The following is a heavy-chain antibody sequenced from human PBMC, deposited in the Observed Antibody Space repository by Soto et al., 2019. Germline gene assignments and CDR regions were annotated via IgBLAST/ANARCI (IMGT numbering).Heavy chain of an antibody. D-gene: IGHD4-17*01. CDR1: GGSISSYY. V-gene: IGHV4-59*12. Sequence: PSETLSLTCTVSGGSISSYYWSWIRQPPGKGLEWIGYIYHSGSTYYNPSLKSRVTISVDRSKNQFSLKLSSVTAADTAVYYCARADHHSTVTTFMGRFDPWGQGTLVTVSS. CDR2: IYHSGST. CDR3: ARADHHSTVTTFMGRFDP. J-gene: IGHJ5*02.